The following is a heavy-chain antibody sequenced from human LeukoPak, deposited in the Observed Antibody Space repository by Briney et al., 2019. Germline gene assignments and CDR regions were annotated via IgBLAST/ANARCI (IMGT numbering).Heavy chain of an antibody. CDR1: GGTFSSYA. Sequence: ASVTVSCKASGGTFSSYAISWVRQAPGQGLEWMGRIIPIFGIANYAQKFQGRVTITADKSTSTAYMELSSLRSEDTAVYYCATQVGYCSSTSCLYYYGMDVWGQGTTVTVSS. CDR3: ATQVGYCSSTSCLYYYGMDV. CDR2: IIPIFGIA. J-gene: IGHJ6*02. D-gene: IGHD2-2*01. V-gene: IGHV1-69*04.